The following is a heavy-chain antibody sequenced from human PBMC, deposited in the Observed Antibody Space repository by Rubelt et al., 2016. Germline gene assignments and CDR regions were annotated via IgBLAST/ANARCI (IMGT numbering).Heavy chain of an antibody. V-gene: IGHV4-59*12. D-gene: IGHD6-13*01. CDR2: IYYSGST. CDR1: GGSISSYY. J-gene: IGHJ6*02. CDR3: ARGRRGSSSWLGRDYYGMDV. Sequence: QVQLQESGPGLVKPSETLSLTCTVSGGSISSYYWSWIRQPPGKGLEWIGYIYYSGSTNYNPSLKSRVTISVDTSKNQFSLKLSSWTAADTAVYYCARGRRGSSSWLGRDYYGMDVWGQGTLVTVSS.